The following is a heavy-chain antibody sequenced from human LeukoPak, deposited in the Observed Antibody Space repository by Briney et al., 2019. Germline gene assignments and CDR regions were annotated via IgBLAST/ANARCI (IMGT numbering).Heavy chain of an antibody. CDR3: AKGAGGFSYYNWFDP. J-gene: IGHJ5*02. V-gene: IGHV4-4*07. Sequence: SETLSLTCTVSGGSISSYYWSWIRQPAGKGLESIGHISTSGSTNYNPSLKSRVTMSVDTSKNQFSLKLSSVTAADTAIYYCAKGAGGFSYYNWFDPWGQGTLVTVSS. CDR1: GGSISSYY. CDR2: ISTSGST. D-gene: IGHD5-18*01.